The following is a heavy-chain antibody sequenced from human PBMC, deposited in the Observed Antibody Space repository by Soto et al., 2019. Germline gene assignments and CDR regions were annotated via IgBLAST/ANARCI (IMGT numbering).Heavy chain of an antibody. V-gene: IGHV4-59*01. Sequence: SETLSLTCSVSNGYISSGYWTWIRQHPGKGLEWIGYIYYGGSINYNPSLKSRVIISVDTAKNQFSLSLSSVTAADTAVYYCTGAYYDISGYSLDPWGQGTSVTVSS. CDR3: TGAYYDISGYSLDP. CDR2: IYYGGSI. CDR1: NGYISSGY. J-gene: IGHJ5*02. D-gene: IGHD3-22*01.